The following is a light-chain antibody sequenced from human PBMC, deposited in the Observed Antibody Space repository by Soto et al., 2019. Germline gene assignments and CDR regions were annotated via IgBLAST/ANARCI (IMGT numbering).Light chain of an antibody. CDR2: DAS. Sequence: EIVMTQSPATLSVSPGETATLSCRASQTIDKYMAWYQQKPGQAPRLLVTDASTRAPGIPARFSGSRSGTEFTLTSSSLQSEDFAVYYCHQYNNWPQTFGQGTKVEIK. V-gene: IGKV3D-15*01. J-gene: IGKJ1*01. CDR3: HQYNNWPQT. CDR1: QTIDKY.